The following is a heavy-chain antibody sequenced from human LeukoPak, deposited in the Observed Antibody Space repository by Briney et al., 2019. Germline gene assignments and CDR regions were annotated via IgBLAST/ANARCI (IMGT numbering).Heavy chain of an antibody. V-gene: IGHV4-59*11. D-gene: IGHD5-24*01. CDR3: ARGNGYNYY. CDR1: GGAFTNHY. CDR2: IYYSGST. Sequence: SETLSLTCSVSGGAFTNHYWGWIRQPPGKGLEWIGYIYYSGSTNYNPSLKSRVTISIDTSKNQFSLKLTSVTAADTAVYYCARGNGYNYYWGQGTLVTVSS. J-gene: IGHJ4*02.